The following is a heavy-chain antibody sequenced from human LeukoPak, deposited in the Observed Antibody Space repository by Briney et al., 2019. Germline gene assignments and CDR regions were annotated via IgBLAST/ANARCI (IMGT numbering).Heavy chain of an antibody. V-gene: IGHV4-39*07. CDR2: IYYSGST. D-gene: IGHD4-23*01. CDR3: ARDYLGGNPDAFDI. J-gene: IGHJ3*02. CDR1: GGSISSGDYY. Sequence: SSETLSLTCTVSGGSISSGDYYWSWIRQPPGKELEWIGSIYYSGSTYYNPSLNSRVTISVDTSKNQFSLKLSSVTAADTAVYYCARDYLGGNPDAFDIWGQGTMVTVSS.